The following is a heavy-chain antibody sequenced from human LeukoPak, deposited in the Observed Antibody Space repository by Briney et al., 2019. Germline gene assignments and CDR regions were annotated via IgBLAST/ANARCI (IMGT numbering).Heavy chain of an antibody. CDR2: ISAYNGNT. CDR1: GYTFTSYG. D-gene: IGHD2-2*01. J-gene: IGHJ5*02. CDR3: ARDIVVVPAAQINWFDP. V-gene: IGHV1-18*01. Sequence: ASVKVSCKASGYTFTSYGISWARQAPGQGLEWMGWISAYNGNTNYAQKLQGRVTMTTDTSTSTAYMELRSLRSDDTAVYYCARDIVVVPAAQINWFDPWGQGTLVTVSS.